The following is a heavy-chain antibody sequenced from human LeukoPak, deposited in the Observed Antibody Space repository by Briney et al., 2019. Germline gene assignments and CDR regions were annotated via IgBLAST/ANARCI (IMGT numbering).Heavy chain of an antibody. CDR3: ARGVSA. D-gene: IGHD6-13*01. V-gene: IGHV4-59*11. Sequence: SETLSLTCTVSGGSISSHYWSWIRQPPGKGLEWIGYIYYSGSTNYNPSLKSRVTISVDTSKNQFSLTLSSVTAADTAVYYCARGVSAWGQGTLVTASS. CDR2: IYYSGST. CDR1: GGSISSHY. J-gene: IGHJ5*02.